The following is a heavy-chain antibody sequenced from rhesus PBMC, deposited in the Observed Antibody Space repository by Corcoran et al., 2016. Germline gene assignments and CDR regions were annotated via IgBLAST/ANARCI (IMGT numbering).Heavy chain of an antibody. CDR3: ARDRIAAAGGFDY. J-gene: IGHJ4*01. D-gene: IGHD6-25*01. V-gene: IGHV4-76*01. Sequence: QVQLQESGPGLVKPSETLSLTCAVSGGSISSGYDWSWIRQPPGKGLEWIGYIYGSSGSTNYSPSLKNRVTISKDASKNQFSLKLSAVTAAETAVYYCARDRIAAAGGFDYWGQGVLVTVSS. CDR2: IYGSSGST. CDR1: GGSISSGYD.